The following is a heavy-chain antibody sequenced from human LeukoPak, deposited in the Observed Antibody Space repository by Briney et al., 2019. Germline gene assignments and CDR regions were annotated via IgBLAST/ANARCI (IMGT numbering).Heavy chain of an antibody. J-gene: IGHJ4*02. Sequence: SETLSLTCTVSGGSIGSSTYSWGWIRQPPGKGLEWIGSIYYSGSTYYNPSLKSRLSISADTAKNQFSLKLSSVTAADTAVYYCARRPAATPSYFDYWGQGTLVTVSS. V-gene: IGHV4-39*01. D-gene: IGHD6-13*01. CDR1: GGSIGSSTYS. CDR2: IYYSGST. CDR3: ARRPAATPSYFDY.